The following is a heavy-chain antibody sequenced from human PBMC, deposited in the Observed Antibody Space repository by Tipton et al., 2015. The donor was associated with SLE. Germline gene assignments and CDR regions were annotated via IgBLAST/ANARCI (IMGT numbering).Heavy chain of an antibody. CDR2: ISYDGTNK. V-gene: IGHV3-33*01. Sequence: SLRLSCAASAFTFSSYNMHWVRQAPGKGLEWVAIISYDGTNKYYADSVKGRFTISRDNSKNTLYLQMNSLRAEDTAVYYCARDWSDWASFGGVIVEDPFDIWGQGTMVTVSS. CDR3: ARDWSDWASFGGVIVEDPFDI. J-gene: IGHJ3*02. CDR1: AFTFSSYN. D-gene: IGHD3-16*02.